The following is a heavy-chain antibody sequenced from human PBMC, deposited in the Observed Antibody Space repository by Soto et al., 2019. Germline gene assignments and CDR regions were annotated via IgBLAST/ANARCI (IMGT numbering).Heavy chain of an antibody. V-gene: IGHV5-51*01. CDR3: AKGATYYYDSSGYYYRQYAFDI. Sequence: PGESLKISCKASGYSFTNYWIGWVRQMPGKDLEWMGIIFADDSDTRYSPSFQGQVTISVDKSIRTVYLQWSSLKASDTAMYYCAKGATYYYDSSGYYYRQYAFDIWGQGTMVTVSS. CDR1: GYSFTNYW. CDR2: IFADDSDT. D-gene: IGHD3-22*01. J-gene: IGHJ3*02.